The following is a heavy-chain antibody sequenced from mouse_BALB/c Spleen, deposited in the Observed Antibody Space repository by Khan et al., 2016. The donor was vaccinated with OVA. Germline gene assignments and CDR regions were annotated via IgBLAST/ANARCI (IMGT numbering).Heavy chain of an antibody. J-gene: IGHJ2*01. Sequence: EVQLVESGPGLVKPSQSLSLTCTVTGYSITSGYAWNWIRQFPGNKLEWMGYISYSGVTSYTPSLKSRIFITRNTTKNQFFLQLNSVTTEDTATYYCARGNYYGYYIDYWGQGTTLTVSS. V-gene: IGHV3-2*02. CDR3: ARGNYYGYYIDY. CDR1: GYSITSGYA. CDR2: ISYSGVT. D-gene: IGHD1-1*01.